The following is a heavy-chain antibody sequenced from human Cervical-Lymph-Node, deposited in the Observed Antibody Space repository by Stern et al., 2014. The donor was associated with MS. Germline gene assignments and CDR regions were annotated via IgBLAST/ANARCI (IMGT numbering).Heavy chain of an antibody. CDR1: GFSLSADGVG. J-gene: IGHJ6*02. Sequence: QVTLKESGPSLVRPTQTVTLTCTVSGFSLSADGVGVGWIRQAPGKALEWLALIYGDDDDRYSQSLKDRLTIKKDTSENQVVLTMTDMDPGDTGTYYCAHSLGSVSGTYSGMDVWGQGTTVTVSS. V-gene: IGHV2-5*02. CDR2: IYGDDDD. CDR3: AHSLGSVSGTYSGMDV. D-gene: IGHD1-7*01.